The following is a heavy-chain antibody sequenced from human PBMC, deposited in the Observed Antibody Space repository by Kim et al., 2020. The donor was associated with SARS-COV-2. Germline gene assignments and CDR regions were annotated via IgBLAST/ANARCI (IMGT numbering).Heavy chain of an antibody. CDR1: GFTFSSYS. J-gene: IGHJ6*02. D-gene: IGHD3-9*01. CDR2: ISSSSSYI. V-gene: IGHV3-21*01. CDR3: ARGPVLRYFDWSVYYYGMDV. Sequence: GGSLRLSCAASGFTFSSYSMHWVRQAPGKGLEWVSSISSSSSYIYYADSVKGRFTISRDNAKNSLYLQMNSLRAEDTAVYYCARGPVLRYFDWSVYYYGMDVWGQGTTVTVSS.